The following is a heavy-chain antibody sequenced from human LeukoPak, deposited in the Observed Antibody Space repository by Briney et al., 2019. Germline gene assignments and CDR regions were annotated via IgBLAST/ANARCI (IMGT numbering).Heavy chain of an antibody. Sequence: GASVKVSCKASGYIFTSYGITWVRQAPGQGLEWMGWISTYNGDTNYAQNLQGRVTMTTDTSTSTAYMDLRSLTSDDTAVYYCARFRAGVGEPYGDYWGQGTLVTVSS. CDR3: ARFRAGVGEPYGDY. CDR2: ISTYNGDT. D-gene: IGHD3-10*01. J-gene: IGHJ4*02. CDR1: GYIFTSYG. V-gene: IGHV1-18*01.